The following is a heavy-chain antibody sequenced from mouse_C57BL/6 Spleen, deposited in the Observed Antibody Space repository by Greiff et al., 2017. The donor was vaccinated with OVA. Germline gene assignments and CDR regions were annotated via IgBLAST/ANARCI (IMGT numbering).Heavy chain of an antibody. CDR2: IYPGDGDT. CDR3: ARDGYRYAMDY. J-gene: IGHJ4*01. V-gene: IGHV1-82*01. Sequence: QVQLQQSGPELVKPGASVKISCKASGYAFSSSRMNWVKQRPGKGLEWIGRIYPGDGDTNYNGKFKGKATLTADKSSSTAYMQLSSLTSEDSAVYFCARDGYRYAMDYWGQGTSVTVSS. D-gene: IGHD2-3*01. CDR1: GYAFSSSR.